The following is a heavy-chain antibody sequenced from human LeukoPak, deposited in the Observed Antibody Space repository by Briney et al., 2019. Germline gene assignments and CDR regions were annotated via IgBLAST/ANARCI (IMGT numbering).Heavy chain of an antibody. CDR2: ISYDGSNK. CDR1: GFTFSSYA. CDR3: ARSGASSWYKGTDY. Sequence: GGSLRLSCAVSGFTFSSYAMHWVRQAPGKGLEWVAVISYDGSNKYYADSVKGRFTISRDNSKNTLYLQMNSLRAEDTAVYYSARSGASSWYKGTDYWGQGTLVTVSS. J-gene: IGHJ4*02. D-gene: IGHD6-13*01. V-gene: IGHV3-30*01.